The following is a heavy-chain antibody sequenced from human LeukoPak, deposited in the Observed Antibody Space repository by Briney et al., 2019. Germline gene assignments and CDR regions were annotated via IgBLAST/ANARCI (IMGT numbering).Heavy chain of an antibody. V-gene: IGHV4-4*07. CDR2: INPSRNT. CDR3: ARDRGTWNDDGFDY. D-gene: IGHD1-1*01. Sequence: SETLSLTCTVSGGSISSYYWSWIRQPPGKGLEWIGQINPSRNTNYNPSLKSRVTMSADTSKNQFSLKLSSVTAADTAVYYCARDRGTWNDDGFDYWGQGTLVTVSS. CDR1: GGSISSYY. J-gene: IGHJ4*02.